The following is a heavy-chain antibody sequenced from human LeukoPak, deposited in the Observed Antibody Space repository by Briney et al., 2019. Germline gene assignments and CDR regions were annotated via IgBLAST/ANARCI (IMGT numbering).Heavy chain of an antibody. CDR3: ARGYDSSGYYYPFDAFDI. V-gene: IGHV4-34*01. Sequence: SETLSLTCAVYGGSFSGYYWSWIRQPPGKGLEWIGEINHSGSTNYNPSLKSRVTISVDTSKNQFSLKLSSVTAADTAVYYCARGYDSSGYYYPFDAFDIWGQGTMVTVSS. CDR2: INHSGST. CDR1: GGSFSGYY. D-gene: IGHD3-22*01. J-gene: IGHJ3*02.